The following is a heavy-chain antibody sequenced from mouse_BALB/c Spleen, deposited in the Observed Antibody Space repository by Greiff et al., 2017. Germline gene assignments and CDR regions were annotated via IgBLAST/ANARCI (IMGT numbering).Heavy chain of an antibody. D-gene: IGHD2-14*01. V-gene: IGHV7-3*02. CDR3: ARDGYCNYFDY. J-gene: IGHJ2*01. CDR2: IRNKANGYTT. Sequence: EVKLQESGGGLVQPGGSLRITCATSGFTFTDYYMSWVRQPPGKALEWLGFIRNKANGYTTEYSASVKGRFTISRDNSQSILYLQMNTLRAEDSATYYCARDGYCNYFDYWGQGTTLTVSS. CDR1: GFTFTDYY.